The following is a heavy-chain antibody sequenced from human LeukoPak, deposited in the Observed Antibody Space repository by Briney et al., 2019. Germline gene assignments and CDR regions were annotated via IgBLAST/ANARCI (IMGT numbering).Heavy chain of an antibody. J-gene: IGHJ3*02. V-gene: IGHV3-23*01. CDR2: IGNSGHST. CDR1: GFTFCDYA. D-gene: IGHD3-22*01. CDR3: AKDFSSGYLGDGFDI. Sequence: GGSLRLSCAASGFTFCDYAMSWVRQATGKGLEWVSGIGNSGHSTYYADSVKGRFTISRDNSRNTLYLQMNSLRVEDTALFYCAKDFSSGYLGDGFDIWGQGTMVTVSA.